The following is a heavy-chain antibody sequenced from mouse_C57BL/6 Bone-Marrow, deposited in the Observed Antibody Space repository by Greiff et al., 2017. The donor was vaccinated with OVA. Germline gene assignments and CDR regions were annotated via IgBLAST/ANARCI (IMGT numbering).Heavy chain of an antibody. J-gene: IGHJ3*01. CDR3: AIPGYDSSFAY. CDR1: GFTFSDYY. Sequence: EVKLVESGGGLVQPGGSLKLSCAASGFTFSDYYMYWVRQTPEKRLEWVAYISNGGGSTYYPDTVKGRFTISRDNAKNTLYLQMSRLKSEYTAMYYCAIPGYDSSFAYWGQGTLVTVSA. V-gene: IGHV5-12*01. CDR2: ISNGGGST. D-gene: IGHD2-2*01.